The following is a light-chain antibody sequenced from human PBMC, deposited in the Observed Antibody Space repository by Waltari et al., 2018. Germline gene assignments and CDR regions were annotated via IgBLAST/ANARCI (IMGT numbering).Light chain of an antibody. J-gene: IGLJ2*01. V-gene: IGLV1-40*01. CDR3: QSFDNMLSGGVV. CDR1: TSNIGDGHD. CDR2: GNN. Sequence: QSVLTQPPSVSGTPGQRGTISCSGSTSNIGDGHDVHRSQHLPGTAPTLLIYGNNNRPSGVPDRFSGSKSGTSASLAITGLQADDEADYFCQSFDNMLSGGVVFGGGTKLAVL.